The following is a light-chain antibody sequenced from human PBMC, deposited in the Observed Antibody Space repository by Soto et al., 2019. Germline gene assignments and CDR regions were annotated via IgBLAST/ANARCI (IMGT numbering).Light chain of an antibody. J-gene: IGKJ1*01. Sequence: DIVMTQPPDSLAVSLAEGATTNSKSSQSVLYSSKNKNYLAWYQQKPGQPPKLLIYWASTRESGVPDRFSGSGSGTDFTLTISSLQAEDVAVYYCQQYYSTPRGTFGQGTKVEIK. CDR1: QSVLYSSKNKNY. CDR2: WAS. CDR3: QQYYSTPRGT. V-gene: IGKV4-1*01.